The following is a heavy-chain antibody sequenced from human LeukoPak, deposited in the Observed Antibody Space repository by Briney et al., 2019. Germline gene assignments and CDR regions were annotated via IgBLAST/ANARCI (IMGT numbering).Heavy chain of an antibody. V-gene: IGHV4-4*08. Sequence: ASETLTLTCTVSGCSISSYYLNWIRQPPGKGLEWIGYIYYSGSTNYNPSLKSRVTISRDNSKNQFSLKLSSVSAADTAVYYCARDGRRWGSQYYFDYWGQGTLVTVSS. J-gene: IGHJ4*02. CDR3: ARDGRRWGSQYYFDY. CDR1: GCSISSYY. CDR2: IYYSGST. D-gene: IGHD4-23*01.